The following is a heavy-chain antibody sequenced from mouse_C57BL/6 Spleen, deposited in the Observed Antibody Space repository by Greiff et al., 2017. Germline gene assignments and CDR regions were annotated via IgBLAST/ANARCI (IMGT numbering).Heavy chain of an antibody. CDR1: GYAFSSSW. D-gene: IGHD3-2*02. J-gene: IGHJ4*01. V-gene: IGHV1-82*01. CDR2: IYPGDGDT. CDR3: ARGSSVHYAMDY. Sequence: QVHVKQSGPELVKPGASVKISCKASGYAFSSSWMNWVKQRPGKGLEWIGRIYPGDGDTNYNGKFKGKATLTADKSSSTAYMQLSSLTSEDSAVYFCARGSSVHYAMDYWGQGTSVTVSS.